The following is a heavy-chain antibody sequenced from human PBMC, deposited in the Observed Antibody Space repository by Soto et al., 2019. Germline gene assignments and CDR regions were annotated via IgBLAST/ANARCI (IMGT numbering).Heavy chain of an antibody. V-gene: IGHV3-23*01. CDR3: AKDRGRYCSSTSCYDFDY. CDR1: GFTFSSYA. J-gene: IGHJ4*02. CDR2: ISGSGGST. Sequence: EVPLLESGGGLVQPGGSLRLSCAASGFTFSSYAMSWVRQAPGKGLEWVSAISGSGGSTYYADSVKGRFTISRDNSTNTLYLQMNSLRAEDTAVYYCAKDRGRYCSSTSCYDFDYWGQGTLVTVSS. D-gene: IGHD2-2*01.